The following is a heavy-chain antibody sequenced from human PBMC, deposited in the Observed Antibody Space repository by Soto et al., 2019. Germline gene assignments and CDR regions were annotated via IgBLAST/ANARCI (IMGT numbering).Heavy chain of an antibody. D-gene: IGHD3-16*01. J-gene: IGHJ4*02. CDR3: TSAGESSGLGY. CDR1: GFTFSNVW. CDR2: IKSKRSGGTT. Sequence: PGGSLRLSCVVSGFTFSNVWMNWVRQTPGKGLEWVGRIKSKRSGGTTDYAAPVKGRFTISRDDSKNTVYLQMDSLKSEDTAIYYCTSAGESSGLGYWAQGTLVTSPQ. V-gene: IGHV3-15*07.